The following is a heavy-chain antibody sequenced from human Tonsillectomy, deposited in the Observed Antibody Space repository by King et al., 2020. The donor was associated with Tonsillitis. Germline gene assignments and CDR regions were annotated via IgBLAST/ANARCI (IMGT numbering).Heavy chain of an antibody. CDR3: ATGGGGNIDCDLDL. Sequence: VQLVESGGGVVKPGRSLRLSCAASGFTFTNYGMHWVRQAPGKGLEWVAVISYDGSNTYYGDSVKGRFTISRDNSKNTLFLQMNSLRTEDTAVYYCATGGGGNIDCDLDLWGRGTLVTVSS. CDR2: ISYDGSNT. CDR1: GFTFTNYG. D-gene: IGHD2-15*01. V-gene: IGHV3-30*03. J-gene: IGHJ2*01.